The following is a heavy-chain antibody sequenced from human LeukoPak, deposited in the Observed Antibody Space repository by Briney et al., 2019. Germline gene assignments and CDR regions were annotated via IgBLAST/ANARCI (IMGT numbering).Heavy chain of an antibody. CDR2: IYHSGST. J-gene: IGHJ4*02. Sequence: TSETLSLTCTVSGYSISSGYYWGWIRQPPGKGLEWIGSIYHSGSTYYNPSLKSRVTISVDTSKNQFSLKLSSVTAADTAVYFCARDPWVVGIMDGYSMGDHWGQGSLVIVSS. CDR3: ARDPWVVGIMDGYSMGDH. V-gene: IGHV4-38-2*02. D-gene: IGHD2-21*01. CDR1: GYSISSGYY.